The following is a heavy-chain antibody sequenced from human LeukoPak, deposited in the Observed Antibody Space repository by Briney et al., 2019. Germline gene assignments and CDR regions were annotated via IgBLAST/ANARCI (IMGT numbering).Heavy chain of an antibody. CDR3: ARTLRFLEWFDY. V-gene: IGHV4-31*03. CDR2: IYYSGST. Sequence: PSQTLSLTCTVSGGSISSGGYYWSWIRQHPGKGLEWIGYIYYSGSTYYNPSLKSRVTISVDTSKNQFSLKLSSVTAADMAVYYCARTLRFLEWFDYWGQGTLVTVSS. CDR1: GGSISSGGYY. D-gene: IGHD3-3*01. J-gene: IGHJ4*02.